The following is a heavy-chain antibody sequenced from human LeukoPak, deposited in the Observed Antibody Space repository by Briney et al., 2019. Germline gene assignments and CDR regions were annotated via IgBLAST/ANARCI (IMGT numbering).Heavy chain of an antibody. Sequence: GGSLRLSCAASGFTFSSYSMNWVRQAPGKGLEWVSSITSSGRYIYYADSVKGRFTISRDNSENSLNLQMDSLTAEDTSVYYCTRDGSQWDFLVDNWGQGTRVTVSS. J-gene: IGHJ4*01. V-gene: IGHV3-21*01. CDR2: ITSSGRYI. CDR1: GFTFSSYS. CDR3: TRDGSQWDFLVDN. D-gene: IGHD2/OR15-2a*01.